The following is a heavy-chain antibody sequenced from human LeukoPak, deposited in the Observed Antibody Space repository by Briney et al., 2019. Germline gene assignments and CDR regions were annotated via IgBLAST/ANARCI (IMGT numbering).Heavy chain of an antibody. CDR3: ARCQAEQLVSHYYYMDV. J-gene: IGHJ6*03. Sequence: SETLSLTCTVSGGSISSYYWSWIRQPAGKGLEWIGRIYTSGSTNYNPSLKGRVTISVDKSKNQFSLKLSSVTAADTAVYYCARCQAEQLVSHYYYMDVWGKGTTVTVSS. CDR2: IYTSGST. V-gene: IGHV4-4*07. D-gene: IGHD6-6*01. CDR1: GGSISSYY.